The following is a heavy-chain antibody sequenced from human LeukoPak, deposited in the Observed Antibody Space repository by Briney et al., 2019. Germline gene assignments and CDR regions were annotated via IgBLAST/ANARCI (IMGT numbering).Heavy chain of an antibody. CDR3: TTGLRVTYYYDSSGFKDAFDI. Sequence: PGGSLRLSCAASGFTFSNAWMSWVRQAPGKGLEWVGRIKSKTDGGTTDYAAPVKGRFTISRDDSKNTLYLQMNSLKTEDTAVYYCTTGLRVTYYYDSSGFKDAFDIWGQGTMVTVSS. CDR2: IKSKTDGGTT. CDR1: GFTFSNAW. J-gene: IGHJ3*02. D-gene: IGHD3-22*01. V-gene: IGHV3-15*01.